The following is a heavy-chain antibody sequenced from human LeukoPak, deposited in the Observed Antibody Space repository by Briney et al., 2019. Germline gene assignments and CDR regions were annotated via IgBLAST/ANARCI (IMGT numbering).Heavy chain of an antibody. J-gene: IGHJ2*01. D-gene: IGHD6-19*01. CDR2: ISSTSNTI. CDR3: ARIYSSGWNWYFDL. Sequence: GGSLRLSCAASGFTFSSYSMNWVRQAPGKGLEWLSYISSTSNTIYYADSVKGRFTISRDNAKNSLYLQMNSLRAEDTAVYYCARIYSSGWNWYFDLWGRGTLVTVSS. V-gene: IGHV3-48*01. CDR1: GFTFSSYS.